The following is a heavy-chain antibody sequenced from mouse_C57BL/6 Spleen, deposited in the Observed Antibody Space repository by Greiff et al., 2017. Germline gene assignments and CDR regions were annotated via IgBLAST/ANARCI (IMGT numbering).Heavy chain of an antibody. CDR3: AIDSSDYYAMDY. J-gene: IGHJ4*01. D-gene: IGHD3-2*02. CDR1: GYTFTSYW. V-gene: IGHV1-74*01. Sequence: VQLQQPGAELVKPGASVKVSCKASGYTFTSYWMHWVKQRPGQGLEWIGRIHPSDSDTNYNQKFKGQATLTVDKSSSTAYLQLSSLTSEDSAVYYCAIDSSDYYAMDYWGQVTSVTVSS. CDR2: IHPSDSDT.